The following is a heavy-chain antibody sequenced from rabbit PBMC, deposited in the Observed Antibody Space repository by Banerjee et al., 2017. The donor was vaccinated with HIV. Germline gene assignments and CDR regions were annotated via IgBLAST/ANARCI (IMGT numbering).Heavy chain of an antibody. CDR2: INTSSGNT. CDR1: GIDFSVYYS. V-gene: IGHV1S40*01. D-gene: IGHD7-1*01. J-gene: IGHJ4*01. CDR3: ARDLTGVTGWNFGL. Sequence: QSLEESGGDLVKPGASLTLTCTASGIDFSVYYSMCWVRQAPGKGLEWIACINTSSGNTVYANWAKGRFTVSKVSSSTVTLQMTSLTAADTATYFCARDLTGVTGWNFGLWGPGTLVTVS.